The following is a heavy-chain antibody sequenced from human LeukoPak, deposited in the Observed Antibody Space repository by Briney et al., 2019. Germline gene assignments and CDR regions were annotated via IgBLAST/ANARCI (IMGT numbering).Heavy chain of an antibody. V-gene: IGHV1-69*04. CDR1: GGTFSSYA. J-gene: IGHJ5*02. CDR3: ARELNTMILRFDP. D-gene: IGHD3-22*01. Sequence: SVKVSCKASGGTFSSYAISWVRQAPGQGLEWIGRIIPILGIANYAQKFQGRVTITADKSTSTAYMELSSLRSEDTAVYYCARELNTMILRFDPWGQGTLVTVSS. CDR2: IIPILGIA.